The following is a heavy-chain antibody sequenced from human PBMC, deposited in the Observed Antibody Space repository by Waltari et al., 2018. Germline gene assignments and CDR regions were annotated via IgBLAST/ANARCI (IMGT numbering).Heavy chain of an antibody. Sequence: EVQLVQSGAEVKKPGATVKISCKVSGYTFTDYYIHWVQQAPGKGLEWMVLVDPEEGETIYAEKCQGRVTITADTSTDTAHMELSSLRSEDTAVYYCATGLGNDFEYWGQGTLVTVSS. CDR3: ATGLGNDFEY. CDR2: VDPEEGET. D-gene: IGHD4-4*01. CDR1: GYTFTDYY. J-gene: IGHJ4*02. V-gene: IGHV1-69-2*01.